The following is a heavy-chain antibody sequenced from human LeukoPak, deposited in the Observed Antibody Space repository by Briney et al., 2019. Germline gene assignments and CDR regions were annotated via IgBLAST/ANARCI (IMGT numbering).Heavy chain of an antibody. CDR3: AKVAKYYYGSETYYFFDY. Sequence: PGGSLRLSCAASGFTFSSYSMNWVRQAPGKGLEWVSSISSSSSCIYYADSVKGRFTISRDNAKNSLYLQMNSLRAEDTAVYYCAKVAKYYYGSETYYFFDYWGQGTLVTASS. J-gene: IGHJ4*02. D-gene: IGHD3-10*01. CDR2: ISSSSSCI. CDR1: GFTFSSYS. V-gene: IGHV3-21*01.